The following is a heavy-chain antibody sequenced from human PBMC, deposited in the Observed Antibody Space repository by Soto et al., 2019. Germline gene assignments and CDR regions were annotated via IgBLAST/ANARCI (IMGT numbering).Heavy chain of an antibody. CDR2: IYHGGDT. CDR3: ASTYSGYLDK. J-gene: IGHJ4*02. V-gene: IGHV4-31*03. CDR1: GDSMSSTAYY. Sequence: SETLSLTCSVSGDSMSSTAYYWSWIRQHPGKGLEWIAYIYHGGDTHYNPSLRSRITISVDTSKNQFSLKLTSVTDADTAVYYCASTYSGYLDKWGQGTPVTVSS. D-gene: IGHD3-22*01.